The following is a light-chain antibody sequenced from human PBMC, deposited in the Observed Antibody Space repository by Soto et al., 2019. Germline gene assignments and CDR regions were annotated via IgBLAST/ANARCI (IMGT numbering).Light chain of an antibody. CDR1: TGAVTSGYY. J-gene: IGLJ3*02. Sequence: QAVVTQEPSLTVSPGGTVTLTCASSTGAVTSGYYPNWFQQKPGQAPRALIYSISNKYSWTPARFSGSPLGGKAALTLSGVQPEDEAEYYCLLYYAGAQHWVFGGGTKLTVL. CDR3: LLYYAGAQHWV. CDR2: SIS. V-gene: IGLV7-43*01.